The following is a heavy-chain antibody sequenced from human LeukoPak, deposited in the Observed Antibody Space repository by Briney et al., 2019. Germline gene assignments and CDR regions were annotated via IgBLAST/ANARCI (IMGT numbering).Heavy chain of an antibody. J-gene: IGHJ5*02. CDR1: GYTFTDYY. D-gene: IGHD3-22*01. CDR2: INPNSGGT. Sequence: ASVKVSCKASGYTFTDYYIHWVRQAPGQGLEWMGWINPNSGGTNYAQKFQGRVTMTRDTSISTAYMELSRLRSDDTAVYYCARINTYYYDSSGRGGFDPWGQGTLVTVSS. V-gene: IGHV1-2*02. CDR3: ARINTYYYDSSGRGGFDP.